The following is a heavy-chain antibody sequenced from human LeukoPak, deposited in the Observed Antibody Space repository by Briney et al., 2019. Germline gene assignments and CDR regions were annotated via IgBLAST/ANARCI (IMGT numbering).Heavy chain of an antibody. D-gene: IGHD2-15*01. CDR2: INPNSGDA. Sequence: GASVKVSCKASGYTFTGYYMHWVRQAPGQGLEWMGRINPNSGDADSGQKFQGRVTMTRDTSINTVYMTLKRLRYDDTAVYYCARGPLEYCSGGSCYSGRNWFDPWGQGTLVTVSS. V-gene: IGHV1-2*06. J-gene: IGHJ5*02. CDR1: GYTFTGYY. CDR3: ARGPLEYCSGGSCYSGRNWFDP.